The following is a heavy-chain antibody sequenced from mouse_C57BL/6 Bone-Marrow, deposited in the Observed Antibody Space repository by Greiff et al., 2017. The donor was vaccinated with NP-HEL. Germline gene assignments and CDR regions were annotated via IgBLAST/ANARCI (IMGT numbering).Heavy chain of an antibody. CDR2: IRNGGGST. V-gene: IGHV5-12*01. Sequence: EVKLMESGGGLVQPGGSLKLSCAASGFTFSDYYMSWVRQTPEKRLEWVAYIRNGGGSTYYPDTVKGRFTMSRDNAKNTRYLQMSRLKSEDTAMYYCARDMTFAYWGQGTLVTVSA. CDR1: GFTFSDYY. J-gene: IGHJ3*01. D-gene: IGHD2-3*01. CDR3: ARDMTFAY.